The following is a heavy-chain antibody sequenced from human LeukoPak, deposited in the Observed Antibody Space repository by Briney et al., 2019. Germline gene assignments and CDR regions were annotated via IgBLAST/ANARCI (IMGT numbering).Heavy chain of an antibody. CDR3: AKDTRDDHHSDY. D-gene: IGHD1-14*01. CDR1: GFTLRAEW. Sequence: HGGPLRLFYIGCGFTLRAEWMPGVPESLEKRLEWVAIISYDGINKYYPDSVKGRFSISRDNSMNTLYLQMNSLRAEDTAVYYCAKDTRDDHHSDYWGQGTLVSVSS. V-gene: IGHV3-30*18. CDR2: ISYDGINK. J-gene: IGHJ4*02.